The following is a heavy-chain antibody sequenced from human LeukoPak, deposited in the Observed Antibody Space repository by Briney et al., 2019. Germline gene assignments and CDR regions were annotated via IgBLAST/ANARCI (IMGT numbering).Heavy chain of an antibody. V-gene: IGHV4-59*01. CDR1: GGSISSYY. CDR3: VRGSGYSYGPYAFDI. CDR2: IYYSGST. D-gene: IGHD5-18*01. J-gene: IGHJ3*02. Sequence: SETLSLTCTVSGGSISSYYWSWIRQPAGKGLEWIGYIYYSGSTNYNPSLKSRVTISVDTSKNQFSLKLSSVTAADTAVYYCVRGSGYSYGPYAFDIWGQGTMVTVSS.